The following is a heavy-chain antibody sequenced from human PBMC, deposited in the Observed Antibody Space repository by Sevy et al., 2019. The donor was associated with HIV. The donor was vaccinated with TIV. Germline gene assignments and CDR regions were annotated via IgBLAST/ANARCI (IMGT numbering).Heavy chain of an antibody. CDR3: ARQAGIAVADIMDY. D-gene: IGHD6-19*01. J-gene: IGHJ4*02. Sequence: SQTLSLTCAISGDSVSSNSAAWNWIRQSPSRGLEWLGRTYYRSKWYNDYAVSVKSRITINPDTSKNQFSRQLNSLTPEETAVYYCARQAGIAVADIMDYWGQGTLVTVSS. CDR2: TYYRSKWYN. CDR1: GDSVSSNSAA. V-gene: IGHV6-1*01.